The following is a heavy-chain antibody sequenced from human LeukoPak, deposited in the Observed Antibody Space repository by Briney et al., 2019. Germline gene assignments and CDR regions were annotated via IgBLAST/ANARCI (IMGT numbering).Heavy chain of an antibody. CDR1: GFTFSSYA. D-gene: IGHD3-9*01. CDR2: TSGSSGST. CDR3: AKDYDILTGSEY. Sequence: PGGSLRLSCAASGFTFSSYAMSWVRQAPGKGLEWVSATSGSSGSTYYADSVKGRFTISRDNSKNTLYLQMNSLRAEDTAVYYCAKDYDILTGSEYWGQGTLVTVSS. J-gene: IGHJ4*02. V-gene: IGHV3-23*01.